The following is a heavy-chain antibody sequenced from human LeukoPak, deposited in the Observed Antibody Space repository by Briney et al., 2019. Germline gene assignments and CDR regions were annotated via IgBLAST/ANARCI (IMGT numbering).Heavy chain of an antibody. Sequence: GGSLRLSCAASGFTFSNYWMNWVRQAAGKGLEWVANKKQDGSEMYSVDSVKGRFTISRDNAKNSLYLQMNSLRAEDTAVYYCARDFRNSYGPTSYYFDYWGQGTLVTVSS. CDR2: KKQDGSEM. CDR3: ARDFRNSYGPTSYYFDY. V-gene: IGHV3-7*04. CDR1: GFTFSNYW. D-gene: IGHD5-18*01. J-gene: IGHJ4*02.